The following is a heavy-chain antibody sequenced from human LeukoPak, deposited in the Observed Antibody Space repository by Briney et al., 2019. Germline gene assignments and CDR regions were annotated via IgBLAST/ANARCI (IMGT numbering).Heavy chain of an antibody. D-gene: IGHD6-19*01. Sequence: GGSLRLSCVASGFTFSSYWMHWVRQGPGKGLVWVSRINSDGSSTNYADSVKGRFTISRDNAKNSLYLQMNSLRAEDMALYYCAKSVVRQWLGKYYFDYWGQGTLVTVSS. CDR1: GFTFSSYW. CDR3: AKSVVRQWLGKYYFDY. J-gene: IGHJ4*02. V-gene: IGHV3-74*01. CDR2: INSDGSST.